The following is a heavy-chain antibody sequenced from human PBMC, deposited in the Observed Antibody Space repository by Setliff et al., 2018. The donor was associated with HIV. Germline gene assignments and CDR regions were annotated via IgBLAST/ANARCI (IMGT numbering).Heavy chain of an antibody. CDR1: GFLFHTYW. CDR2: IKEDGSEK. V-gene: IGHV3-7*01. J-gene: IGHJ6*03. CDR3: ARDSSRGYLDWLSLKYYYSYYIDV. D-gene: IGHD3-9*01. Sequence: GGSLRLSCAASGFLFHTYWMSWVRQAPGKGLEWVANIKEDGSEKYYVDSVKGRFTISRDNAKNSLYLQMSSLRAEDTAVYYCARDSSRGYLDWLSLKYYYSYYIDVWGKGTTVTVSS.